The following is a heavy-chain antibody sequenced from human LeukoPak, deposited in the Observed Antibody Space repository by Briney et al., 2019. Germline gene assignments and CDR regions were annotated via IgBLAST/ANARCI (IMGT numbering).Heavy chain of an antibody. Sequence: SETLSLTCTVSGGSISSYYWSWIRQPPGKGLEWIRYIYYSGSTNYNPSLKSRVTISVDTSKNQFSLKLSSVTAADTAVYYCARYDILTTNWFDPWGQGTLVTVSS. CDR1: GGSISSYY. D-gene: IGHD3-9*01. CDR2: IYYSGST. V-gene: IGHV4-59*01. CDR3: ARYDILTTNWFDP. J-gene: IGHJ5*02.